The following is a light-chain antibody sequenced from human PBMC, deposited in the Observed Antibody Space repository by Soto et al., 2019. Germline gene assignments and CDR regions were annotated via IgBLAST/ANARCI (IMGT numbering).Light chain of an antibody. Sequence: EIVLTQSPGTLSLSPGERATLSCRASQSVSSSYLAWYQQKPGQAPRLLIYGASIRASGFPDRFSGSGSGTDFTLTISRLEPEDFAVYYCQEYGSSRTFGQGTKAEIK. CDR3: QEYGSSRT. J-gene: IGKJ1*01. CDR1: QSVSSSY. CDR2: GAS. V-gene: IGKV3-20*01.